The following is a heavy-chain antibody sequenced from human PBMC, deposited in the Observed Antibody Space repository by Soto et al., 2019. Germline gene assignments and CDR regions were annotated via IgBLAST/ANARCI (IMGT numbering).Heavy chain of an antibody. CDR3: ARQSASYSNWSDP. CDR2: IYYSGST. V-gene: IGHV4-39*01. D-gene: IGHD1-26*01. CDR1: GGSISSSSYY. J-gene: IGHJ5*02. Sequence: QLQLQESGPGLVKPSETLSLTCTVSGGSISSSSYYWGWIRQPPGKGLEWIGSIYYSGSTYYNPSLKSRVTISVDTSKNQFSLKLSSVTAADTAVYYCARQSASYSNWSDPWGQGTLVTVSS.